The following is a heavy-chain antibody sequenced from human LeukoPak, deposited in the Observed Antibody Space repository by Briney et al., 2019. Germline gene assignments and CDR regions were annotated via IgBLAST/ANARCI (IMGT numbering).Heavy chain of an antibody. CDR3: ARDRSGPDY. J-gene: IGHJ4*02. CDR2: INSDGSST. Sequence: GGSLRLSCAASDFTFSTYWMHWVRQAPGQGLVWVARINSDGSSTAYADAVKGRFTISRDNAKNTLYLQMNSLRAEDTAVYYCARDRSGPDYWGQGTLVTVSS. CDR1: DFTFSTYW. V-gene: IGHV3-74*01.